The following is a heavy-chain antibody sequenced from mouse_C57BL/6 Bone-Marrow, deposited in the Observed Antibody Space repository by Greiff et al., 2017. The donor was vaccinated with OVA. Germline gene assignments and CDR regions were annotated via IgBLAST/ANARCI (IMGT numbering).Heavy chain of an antibody. CDR2: IWSGGST. Sequence: QVQLKESGPGLVQPSQSLSITCTVSGFSLTSYGVHWVRQSPGKGLEWLGVIWSGGSTDYNAAFISRLSISKDNSKSQVFFKMNSLQADDTAIYYWARRGYYSNYGFAYWGQGTLVTVSA. V-gene: IGHV2-2*01. J-gene: IGHJ3*01. CDR1: GFSLTSYG. CDR3: ARRGYYSNYGFAY. D-gene: IGHD2-5*01.